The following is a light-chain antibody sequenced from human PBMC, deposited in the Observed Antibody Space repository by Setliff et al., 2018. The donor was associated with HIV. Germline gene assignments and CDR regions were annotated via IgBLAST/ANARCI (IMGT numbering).Light chain of an antibody. CDR3: QQSYSGPPFT. V-gene: IGKV1-39*01. J-gene: IGKJ2*01. Sequence: DIQMTQSPSSLSASVGDRVTTTCRASQSISSYLNWYQQKPGKAPKLLIYAASSLQSGVPSRFIGSVSGTDFTLTITSLQPEDFATYYCQQSYSGPPFTFGQGTKVDIK. CDR1: QSISSY. CDR2: AAS.